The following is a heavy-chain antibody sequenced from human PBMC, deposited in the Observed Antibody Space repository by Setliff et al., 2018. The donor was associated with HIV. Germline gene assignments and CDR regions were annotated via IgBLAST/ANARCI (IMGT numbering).Heavy chain of an antibody. CDR1: GFTFNTYA. J-gene: IGHJ2*01. V-gene: IGHV3-23*01. D-gene: IGHD2-21*02. CDR2: MGGSSGDT. Sequence: GGSLRLSCAASGFTFNTYAMSWVRQAPGKELEWVSSMGGSSGDTYYADSVEGRFTISRDNTKNTLSLQMNSLGAEDTAIYYCAKLGIVVVTAPRYFDLWGRGTLVTVSS. CDR3: AKLGIVVVTAPRYFDL.